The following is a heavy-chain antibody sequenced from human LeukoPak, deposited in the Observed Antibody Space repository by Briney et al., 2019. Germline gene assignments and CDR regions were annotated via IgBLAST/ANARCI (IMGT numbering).Heavy chain of an antibody. Sequence: ASVKVSCKASGGTFSSYAISWVRQAPGQGLEWMGIINPSGGSPSYAQKFQGRVTMTRDTSTSTVYMELSSLRSEDTAVYYCARGQTAMAPFDPWGQGTLVTVSS. CDR2: INPSGGSP. V-gene: IGHV1-46*01. J-gene: IGHJ5*02. D-gene: IGHD5-18*01. CDR1: GGTFSSYA. CDR3: ARGQTAMAPFDP.